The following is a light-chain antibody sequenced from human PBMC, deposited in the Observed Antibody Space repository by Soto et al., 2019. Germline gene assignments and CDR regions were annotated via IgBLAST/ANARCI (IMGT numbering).Light chain of an antibody. CDR1: NIGSKS. Sequence: SYELTQAPSVSVAPGKTARSTCGGNNIGSKSVHWHQQKPGQAPVLVVYYDSDRPSGLPERFSGSNSGNTATLTISRVGAGDEAGYYCQVWESSSDHVVFGGGTKLTVL. CDR2: YDS. V-gene: IGLV3-21*01. CDR3: QVWESSSDHVV. J-gene: IGLJ2*01.